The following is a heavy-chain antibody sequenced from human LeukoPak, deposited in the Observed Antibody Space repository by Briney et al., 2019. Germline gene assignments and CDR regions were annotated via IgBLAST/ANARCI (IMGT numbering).Heavy chain of an antibody. CDR2: ISAYNGNT. J-gene: IGHJ4*02. Sequence: GGSLRLSCAASGFTFTSYGISWVRQAPGQGLEWMGWISAYNGNTNYAQKLQGRVTMTTDTSTSTAYMELRSLRSDDTAVYYCARDCGTAMVPTCFDYWGQGTLVTISS. V-gene: IGHV1-18*01. CDR1: GFTFTSYG. CDR3: ARDCGTAMVPTCFDY. D-gene: IGHD5-18*01.